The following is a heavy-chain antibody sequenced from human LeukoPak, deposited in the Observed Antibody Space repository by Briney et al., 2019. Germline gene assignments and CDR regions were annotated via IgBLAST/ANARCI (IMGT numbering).Heavy chain of an antibody. Sequence: GGSLRLSCAASGFTFSSYAMHWVRQARGKGREGVGVISYDGSNKYYADSVKGRFTTSRDNSRNTLYLPRNSLTAEDTAVYYSARNYGSGSYFTDYWGQGTLVTVSS. CDR3: ARNYGSGSYFTDY. J-gene: IGHJ4*02. CDR1: GFTFSSYA. V-gene: IGHV3-30-3*01. D-gene: IGHD3-10*01. CDR2: ISYDGSNK.